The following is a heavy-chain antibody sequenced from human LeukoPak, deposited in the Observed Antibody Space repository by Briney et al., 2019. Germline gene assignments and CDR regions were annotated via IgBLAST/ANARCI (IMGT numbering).Heavy chain of an antibody. Sequence: SETLSLTCTVSGGSISSHYWSWIRQPPGKGLEWIGYIYYSGSTNYNPSLKSRVTISVDTSKNQFSLKLSSVTAADTAVYYCARDLREAFDIWGQGTMVTVSS. V-gene: IGHV4-59*11. CDR3: ARDLREAFDI. CDR1: GGSISSHY. J-gene: IGHJ3*02. CDR2: IYYSGST. D-gene: IGHD1-26*01.